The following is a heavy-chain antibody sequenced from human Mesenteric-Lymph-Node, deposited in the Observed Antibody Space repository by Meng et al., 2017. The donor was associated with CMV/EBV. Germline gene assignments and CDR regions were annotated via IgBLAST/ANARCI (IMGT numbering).Heavy chain of an antibody. D-gene: IGHD4-11*01. CDR3: ARDSGDFSFYDY. V-gene: IGHV3-74*03. Sequence: GGSLRLSCAASGFTFSGYWMHWVRQAPGKGLMWVALIDSAGSGTMYADSVKGRFTVSRDNAENTLSLQMNSLRAEDTAVYYCARDSGDFSFYDYWGQGTLVTVSS. J-gene: IGHJ4*02. CDR1: GFTFSGYW. CDR2: IDSAGSGT.